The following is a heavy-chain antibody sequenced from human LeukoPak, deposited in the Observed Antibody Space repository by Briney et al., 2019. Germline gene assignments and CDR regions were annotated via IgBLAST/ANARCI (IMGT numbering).Heavy chain of an antibody. Sequence: GRSLRLSCAASGFTFSSYVMHWVRQAPGKGLEWVAIISYDGSNEYYADSVKGRFTISRDNSKNTLYLQMNSLRAEDTAVYYCAKDRLPALLWFGESPGASDWGQGTLVTVSS. V-gene: IGHV3-30*04. D-gene: IGHD3-10*01. CDR2: ISYDGSNE. J-gene: IGHJ4*02. CDR1: GFTFSSYV. CDR3: AKDRLPALLWFGESPGASD.